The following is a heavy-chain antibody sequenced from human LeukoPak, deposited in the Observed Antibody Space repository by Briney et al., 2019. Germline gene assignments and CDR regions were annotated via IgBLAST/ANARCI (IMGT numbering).Heavy chain of an antibody. CDR1: GDSISGYY. V-gene: IGHV4-59*08. J-gene: IGHJ4*02. Sequence: NASETLSLTCTVSGDSISGYYWSWIRQPPGTGLEWIAYIHYSGTTHYTPSLKSRVTISVDTSKNQFSLELSSVTATDTAVYYCARHGTTVMINDYFDYWGQGALVTVSP. CDR2: IHYSGTT. CDR3: ARHGTTVMINDYFDY. D-gene: IGHD3-16*01.